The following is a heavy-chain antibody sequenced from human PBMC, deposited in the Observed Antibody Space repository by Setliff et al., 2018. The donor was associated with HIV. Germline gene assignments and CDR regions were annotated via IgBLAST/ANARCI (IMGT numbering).Heavy chain of an antibody. CDR1: GYTFTTYG. V-gene: IGHV1-18*01. J-gene: IGHJ3*02. D-gene: IGHD1-1*01. Sequence: ASVKVSCKASGYTFTTYGINWVRQAPGQGLEWMGWSSAYNGNTNYAQKLQGRVTMTTDTSTSTAYMELRSLRSDDTAVYFCARENEGGAFDIWGQGTMVTVSS. CDR2: SSAYNGNT. CDR3: ARENEGGAFDI.